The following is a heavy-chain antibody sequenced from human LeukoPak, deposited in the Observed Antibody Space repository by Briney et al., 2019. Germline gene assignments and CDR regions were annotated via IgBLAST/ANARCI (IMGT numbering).Heavy chain of an antibody. D-gene: IGHD2-21*01. J-gene: IGHJ4*02. CDR1: GFTFNNYN. CDR2: IRPDGSEG. Sequence: AGGSLRLSCAASGFTFNNYNMNWVRQTPGKGLEWVATIRPDGSEGYYADSVRGRFTISRDNSKNSFYLQMSSLRAEDTGVFYCARDVAYSAFDYWGQGTLVTVSS. V-gene: IGHV3-7*01. CDR3: ARDVAYSAFDY.